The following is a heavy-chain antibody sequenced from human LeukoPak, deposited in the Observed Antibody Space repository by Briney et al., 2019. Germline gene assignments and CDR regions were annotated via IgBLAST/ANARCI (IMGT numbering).Heavy chain of an antibody. CDR1: GYTFTSYG. V-gene: IGHV1-18*01. Sequence: ASVKVSCKASGYTFTSYGISWVRQAPGQGLEWMGWISSYNGNANYAQKLQGRVTMTTDTSTYTAYMELRSLRSDDTAVYYCARHPEAMGGYDEYNWFDPWGQGTLVTVSS. CDR2: ISSYNGNA. CDR3: ARHPEAMGGYDEYNWFDP. J-gene: IGHJ5*02. D-gene: IGHD5-12*01.